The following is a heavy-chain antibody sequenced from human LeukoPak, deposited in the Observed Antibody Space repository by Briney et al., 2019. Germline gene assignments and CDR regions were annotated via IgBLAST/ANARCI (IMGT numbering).Heavy chain of an antibody. V-gene: IGHV3-23*01. J-gene: IGHJ6*02. D-gene: IGHD2-2*01. Sequence: LPGGSLRLSCAASASTFSSYAMRWGRQAPGKWLEWVSAISGSGGSTYYADSVKARFTISRDNSKNTLYLQMNSLRAEDTAVYYCAMISSASFYYYGMDVWGQGTTVTVSS. CDR1: ASTFSSYA. CDR3: AMISSASFYYYGMDV. CDR2: ISGSGGST.